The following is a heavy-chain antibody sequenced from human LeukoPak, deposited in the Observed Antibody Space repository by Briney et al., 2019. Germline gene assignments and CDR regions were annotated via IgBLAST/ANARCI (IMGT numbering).Heavy chain of an antibody. CDR3: ARSGDPSPYYYMDV. V-gene: IGHV3-30*02. CDR2: IRYDGSNK. Sequence: PGGSLRLSCAASGFIFGDYGMQWVRQAPGKGLEWVSFIRYDGSNKYYPDSVRGRFTISRDNSKNTLYLQMNSLRAEDTAVYYCARSGDPSPYYYMDVWGKGTTVTVSS. D-gene: IGHD4-17*01. J-gene: IGHJ6*03. CDR1: GFIFGDYG.